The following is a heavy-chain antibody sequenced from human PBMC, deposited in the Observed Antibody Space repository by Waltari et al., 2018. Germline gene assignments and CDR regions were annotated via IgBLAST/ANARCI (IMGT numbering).Heavy chain of an antibody. V-gene: IGHV4-30-2*01. CDR3: VRERGSSHFDY. CDR1: GRSISSGGYS. D-gene: IGHD6-13*01. Sequence: QLQLQESGSGLVKPSQTLSLTCAVSGRSISSGGYSWSWIRQPPGKGLEWIGYIYYSGSTYYNPSLKSRVIISLDRFKNQFSLKLSSVTAADTAVYYCVRERGSSHFDYWGQGTLVTVSS. CDR2: IYYSGST. J-gene: IGHJ4*02.